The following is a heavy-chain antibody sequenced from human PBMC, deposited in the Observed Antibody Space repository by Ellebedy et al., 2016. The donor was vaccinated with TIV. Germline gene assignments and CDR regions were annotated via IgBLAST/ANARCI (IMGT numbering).Heavy chain of an antibody. J-gene: IGHJ4*02. CDR3: ARGHYGSGSYYGY. D-gene: IGHD3-10*01. V-gene: IGHV4-59*12. Sequence: SETLSLTCTVSGGSISSYYWSWIRQPPGKGLEWIGYIYYSGSTNYNPSLKSRVTVSVDTSKNQFSLKRSSVTAADTAVYYCARGHYGSGSYYGYWGQGTLVTVSS. CDR2: IYYSGST. CDR1: GGSISSYY.